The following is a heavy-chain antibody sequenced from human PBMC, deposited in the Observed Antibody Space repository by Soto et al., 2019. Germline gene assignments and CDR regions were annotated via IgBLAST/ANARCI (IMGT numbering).Heavy chain of an antibody. J-gene: IGHJ3*02. D-gene: IGHD6-6*01. Sequence: GESLKISCKGSGYSFTSYWIGWVRQMPGKGLERMGIIYPGDSDTRYSPSFQGQVTISADKSISTAYLQWSSLKASDTAMYYCARPDSSSSRYDAFDIWGQGTMATVSS. CDR1: GYSFTSYW. CDR3: ARPDSSSSRYDAFDI. CDR2: IYPGDSDT. V-gene: IGHV5-51*01.